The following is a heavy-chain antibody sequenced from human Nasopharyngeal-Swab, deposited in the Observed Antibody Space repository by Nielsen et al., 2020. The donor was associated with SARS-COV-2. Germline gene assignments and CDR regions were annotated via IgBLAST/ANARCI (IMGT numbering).Heavy chain of an antibody. CDR1: GFDVSSNY. Sequence: GESLKISCAASGFDVSSNYMTWVRQAPGKGLDWVSLIYSGDKTYYVDSVKDRFIIARDTSRNTLYLQMNSLRVEDTAVYYCARREYSSGWSFDHWGQGTLVTVSS. J-gene: IGHJ4*02. CDR2: IYSGDKT. CDR3: ARREYSSGWSFDH. V-gene: IGHV3-66*01. D-gene: IGHD6-19*01.